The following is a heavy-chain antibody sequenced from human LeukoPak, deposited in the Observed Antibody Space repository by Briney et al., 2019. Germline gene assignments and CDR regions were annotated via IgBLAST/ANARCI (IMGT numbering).Heavy chain of an antibody. Sequence: SETLSLICTVSGGSISSSSYYWGWIRQPPGKGLEWIGSIYYSGSTYYNPSLKSRVTISVYTSKNQFSLKLSSVTAADTAVYYCARQSLYYGSGSLDYWGQGTLVTVSS. CDR3: ARQSLYYGSGSLDY. CDR2: IYYSGST. V-gene: IGHV4-39*01. CDR1: GGSISSSSYY. D-gene: IGHD3-10*01. J-gene: IGHJ4*02.